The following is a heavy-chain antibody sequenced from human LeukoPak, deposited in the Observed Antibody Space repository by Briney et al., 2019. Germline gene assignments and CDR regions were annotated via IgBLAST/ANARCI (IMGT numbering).Heavy chain of an antibody. D-gene: IGHD3-22*01. CDR1: GGSISSGGYS. CDR2: IYHSGST. Sequence: PSETLSLTCAVSGGSISSGGYSWSWIRQPPGKGLEWIGYIYHSGSTYYNPSLKSRVTISVDRSKNQFSLKLSSVTAADTAVYYCARDSTFLGYDSSGYYGFDYWGQGTLVTVPS. J-gene: IGHJ4*02. V-gene: IGHV4-30-2*01. CDR3: ARDSTFLGYDSSGYYGFDY.